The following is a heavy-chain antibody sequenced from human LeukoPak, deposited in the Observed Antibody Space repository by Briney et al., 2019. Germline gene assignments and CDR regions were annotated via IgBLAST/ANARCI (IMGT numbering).Heavy chain of an antibody. CDR2: ISGSGGST. V-gene: IGHV3-23*01. D-gene: IGHD5-18*01. J-gene: IGHJ3*02. CDR3: AKPTMPAMVRGDAFDI. CDR1: GFTFSSYA. Sequence: GGSLRLSCAVSGFTFSSYAMSSVRQAPGKGLEWVSAISGSGGSTYYADSVKGRFTISRDNSKNTLYLQMNSLRAEDTAVYYCAKPTMPAMVRGDAFDIWGQETRVTVSS.